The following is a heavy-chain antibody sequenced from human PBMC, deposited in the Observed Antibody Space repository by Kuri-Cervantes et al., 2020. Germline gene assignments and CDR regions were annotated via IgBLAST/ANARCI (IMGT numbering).Heavy chain of an antibody. D-gene: IGHD1-26*01. V-gene: IGHV3-33*08. CDR2: IWYDGSNK. CDR1: GFTFSSYA. Sequence: GGSLRLSCAASGFTFSSYAMSWVRQAPGKGLEWVAVIWYDGSNKYYADSVKGRFTISRDNSKNTLYLQMNSLRAEDTAVYYCARAPKWELLHYFDYWGQGTLVTVSS. CDR3: ARAPKWELLHYFDY. J-gene: IGHJ4*02.